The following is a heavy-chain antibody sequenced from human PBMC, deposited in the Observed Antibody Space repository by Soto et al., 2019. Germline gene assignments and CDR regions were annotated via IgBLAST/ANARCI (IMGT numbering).Heavy chain of an antibody. CDR1: GSSSDPFT. CDR2: LSWDRSTV. V-gene: IGHV3-9*02. D-gene: IGHD2-15*01. J-gene: IGHJ4*02. CDR3: AVSSPDIVVLPSSIYFTA. Sequence: GGSLRLSCVASGSSSDPFTMHWVRELPGKGLEWVAGLSWDRSTVAYADSVQGRFTISRDHAKNSVDLLMDSLRPDDTALYFCAVSSPDIVVLPSSIYFTAWGPGTQVTVSS.